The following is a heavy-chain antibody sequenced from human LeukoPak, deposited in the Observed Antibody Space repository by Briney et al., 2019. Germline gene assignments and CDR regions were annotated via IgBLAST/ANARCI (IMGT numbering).Heavy chain of an antibody. CDR3: AKDLLGDGYNSV. CDR2: ISGSGGST. V-gene: IGHV3-23*01. Sequence: GGSLTLSCAASGFTFSSYAMSWVRQAPGKGLEWVSAISGSGGSTYYADSVKGRFTISRDNSKNTLYLQMNSLRAEDTAVYYCAKDLLGDGYNSVWGQGTLVTVS. D-gene: IGHD5-24*01. J-gene: IGHJ4*02. CDR1: GFTFSSYA.